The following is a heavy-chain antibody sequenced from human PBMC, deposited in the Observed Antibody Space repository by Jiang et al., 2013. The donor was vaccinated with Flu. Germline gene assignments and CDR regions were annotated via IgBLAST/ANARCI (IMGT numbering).Heavy chain of an antibody. Sequence: EYGSGLVKPSETLSLTCTVSSGSISSSSYYWGWIRQPPGKGLEWIGSVYFSGATYSNPSFKSRVTMSVDTSRNQFALNLSSVTAADTAVYYCATILRYSSSSYPRDYWGQGSPVTVSS. V-gene: IGHV4-39*01. CDR1: SGSISSSSYY. D-gene: IGHD6-6*01. J-gene: IGHJ4*02. CDR3: ATILRYSSSSYPRDY. CDR2: VYFSGAT.